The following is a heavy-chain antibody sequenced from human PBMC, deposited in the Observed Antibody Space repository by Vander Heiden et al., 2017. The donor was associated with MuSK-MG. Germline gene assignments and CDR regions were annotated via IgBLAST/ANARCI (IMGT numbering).Heavy chain of an antibody. CDR1: GFTFSSYS. CDR3: ARGALAVAVRYDY. Sequence: EVQLVESGGGLVKPGGSLRLSCAASGFTFSSYSMNWVRQAPGKGLEWVSSISSSSSYIYYADSVKGRFTISRDNAKNSLYLQMNSRRAEDTAVYYCARGALAVAVRYDYWGQGTLVTVSS. CDR2: ISSSSSYI. V-gene: IGHV3-21*01. J-gene: IGHJ4*02. D-gene: IGHD6-19*01.